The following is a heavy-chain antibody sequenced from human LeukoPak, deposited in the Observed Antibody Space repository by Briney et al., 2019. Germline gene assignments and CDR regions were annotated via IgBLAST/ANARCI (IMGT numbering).Heavy chain of an antibody. Sequence: GGPLRLSCAASGFTVSSNYMSWVRQAPGKGLEWVSVIYSGGSTYYADSVKGRFTISRDNSKNTLYLQMNSLRAEDTAVYYCAKNRYGGNGWPDNYWGQGTLVTVSS. CDR1: GFTVSSNY. V-gene: IGHV3-53*01. D-gene: IGHD4-23*01. CDR2: IYSGGST. J-gene: IGHJ4*02. CDR3: AKNRYGGNGWPDNY.